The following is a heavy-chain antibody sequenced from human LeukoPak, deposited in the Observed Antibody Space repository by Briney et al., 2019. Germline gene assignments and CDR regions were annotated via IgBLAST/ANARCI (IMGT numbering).Heavy chain of an antibody. Sequence: PGGSLRLSCAASGFTFSSYSMNWVRQAPGKGLEWVSSISSSSSYIYYADSVKGRFTISRDSAKTSLFLQMNSLRDEDTAVYYCARAYSSSSGRHAFDSWGLGTLVTVSS. J-gene: IGHJ3*02. CDR3: ARAYSSSSGRHAFDS. D-gene: IGHD6-6*01. CDR2: ISSSSSYI. CDR1: GFTFSSYS. V-gene: IGHV3-21*01.